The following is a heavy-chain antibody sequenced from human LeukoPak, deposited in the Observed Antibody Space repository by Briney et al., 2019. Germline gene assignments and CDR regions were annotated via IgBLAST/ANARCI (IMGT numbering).Heavy chain of an antibody. J-gene: IGHJ5*02. CDR2: IYYSGST. D-gene: IGHD1-26*01. V-gene: IGHV4-59*01. CDR3: AREGGSQGGFDP. CDR1: GGSISGYY. Sequence: PSETLSLTCTVSGGSISGYYWSWIRQPPGKGLEWIGYIYYSGSTNYNPSLKSRVTISVDTSKNQFSLKLSSVTAADTAVYYCAREGGSQGGFDPWGQGTLVTVSS.